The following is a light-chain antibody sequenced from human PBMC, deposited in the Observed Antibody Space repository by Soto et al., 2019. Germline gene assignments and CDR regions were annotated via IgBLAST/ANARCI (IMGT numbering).Light chain of an antibody. Sequence: QSVLTQPASVSGSPGQSITISCTGTTNDVGGYNYVSWYQQHPGKAPKLMIYDVNNRPSGVSNRFSGSKSGNTASLTISGLQAEDEADYYCSSYTSDSTVVFGGGTKLTVL. CDR3: SSYTSDSTVV. V-gene: IGLV2-14*03. CDR2: DVN. CDR1: TNDVGGYNY. J-gene: IGLJ2*01.